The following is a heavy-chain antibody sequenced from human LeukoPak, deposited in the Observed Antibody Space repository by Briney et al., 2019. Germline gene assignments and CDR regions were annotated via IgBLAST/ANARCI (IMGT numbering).Heavy chain of an antibody. V-gene: IGHV4-4*07. Sequence: SETLSLTCTVSGGSISSYYWSWIRQPAGKGLEWIGRIYTSGSTNHNPSLKSRVTMSVDTSKNQFSLKLSSVTAADTAVYYCAANYYDSSGYQSWGQGTLVTVSS. J-gene: IGHJ5*02. D-gene: IGHD3-22*01. CDR1: GGSISSYY. CDR2: IYTSGST. CDR3: AANYYDSSGYQS.